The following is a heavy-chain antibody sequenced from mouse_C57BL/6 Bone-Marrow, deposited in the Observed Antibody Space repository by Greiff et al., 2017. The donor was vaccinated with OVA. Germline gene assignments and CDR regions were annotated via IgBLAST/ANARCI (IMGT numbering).Heavy chain of an antibody. V-gene: IGHV1-55*01. D-gene: IGHD1-1*01. J-gene: IGHJ4*01. Sequence: QVQLQQPGAELVKPGASVKMSCKASGYTFTSYWITWVKQRPGQGLEWIGDIYPGSGRTKYNEKFKSKAPLTVDTSSSTAYMQLSSLTSEDSAVYYCARSGITTVEGDFAMDYWGQGTSVTVSS. CDR2: IYPGSGRT. CDR1: GYTFTSYW. CDR3: ARSGITTVEGDFAMDY.